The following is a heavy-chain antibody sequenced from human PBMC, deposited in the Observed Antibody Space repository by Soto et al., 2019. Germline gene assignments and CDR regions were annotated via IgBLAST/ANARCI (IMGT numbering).Heavy chain of an antibody. J-gene: IGHJ4*02. CDR1: GFTFSIYD. D-gene: IGHD2-2*01. Sequence: EVQLLESGGGLVQPGGSLRLSCAASGFTFSIYDMSWVRQAPGKGLEWVSAISGSGGSTYYADSVKGRVTISRDNSKHTLNLPMNSLISEDTDVDYGAHDSQVVGHGVVPPDDFDYWGQGTLVTVSS. V-gene: IGHV3-23*01. CDR3: AHDSQVVGHGVVPPDDFDY. CDR2: ISGSGGST.